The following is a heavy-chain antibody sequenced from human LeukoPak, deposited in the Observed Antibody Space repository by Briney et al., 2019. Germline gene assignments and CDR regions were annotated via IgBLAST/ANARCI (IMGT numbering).Heavy chain of an antibody. CDR1: SGSISGYY. V-gene: IGHV4-59*08. CDR3: ARLTVAPLYYFDY. CDR2: IYYTGST. Sequence: PSETLSLTCTVSSGSISGYYWSWIRQPPGKGLEWIGYIYYTGSTNYNPSFKSRVTISVDTSKNQFSLKLTSVTAADTAVYYCARLTVAPLYYFDYWGQGTLVTVSS. J-gene: IGHJ4*02. D-gene: IGHD4-23*01.